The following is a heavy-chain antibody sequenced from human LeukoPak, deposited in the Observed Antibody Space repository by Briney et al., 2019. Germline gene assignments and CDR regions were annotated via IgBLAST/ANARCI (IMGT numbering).Heavy chain of an antibody. J-gene: IGHJ4*02. CDR3: AKDRKRITIFGVVIISNPNSLDY. Sequence: KSGGSLRLSCAASGFTFSSYAMSWVRQAPGKGLEWVSAISGSGGSTYYADSVNGRFTISKNNSKNTLYLQMNRLRAEDTAVYYCAKDRKRITIFGVVIISNPNSLDYWGQGTLVTVSS. CDR1: GFTFSSYA. D-gene: IGHD3-3*01. V-gene: IGHV3-23*01. CDR2: ISGSGGST.